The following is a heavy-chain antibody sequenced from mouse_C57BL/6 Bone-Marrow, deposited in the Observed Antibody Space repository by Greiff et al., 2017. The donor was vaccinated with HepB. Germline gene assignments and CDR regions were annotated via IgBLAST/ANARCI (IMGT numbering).Heavy chain of an antibody. CDR2: IDPSDSYT. J-gene: IGHJ4*01. V-gene: IGHV1-69*01. Sequence: QVQLKQPGAELVMPGASVKLSCKASGYTFTSYWMHWVKQRPGQGLEWIGEIDPSDSYTSYNQKFKGKSTLTVDKSSSTAYMQLSSLTSEDSAVYYCARLATVVATDYAMDYWGQGTSVTVSS. D-gene: IGHD1-1*01. CDR1: GYTFTSYW. CDR3: ARLATVVATDYAMDY.